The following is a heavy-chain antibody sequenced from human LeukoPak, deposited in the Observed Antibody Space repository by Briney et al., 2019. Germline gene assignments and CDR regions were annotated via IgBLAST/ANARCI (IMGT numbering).Heavy chain of an antibody. D-gene: IGHD4-17*01. J-gene: IGHJ4*02. CDR3: ARARDYARWYFDY. V-gene: IGHV4-34*01. CDR1: AACSRGDY. CDR2: INHSGST. Sequence: LCLTRSGRAACSRGDYMSWVREPPEKGLEWIGEINHSGSTNYNPSLKSRVTVSVDTSKNQFSLKLSSVTAADTAVYYCARARDYARWYFDYWGQGTLVTVSS.